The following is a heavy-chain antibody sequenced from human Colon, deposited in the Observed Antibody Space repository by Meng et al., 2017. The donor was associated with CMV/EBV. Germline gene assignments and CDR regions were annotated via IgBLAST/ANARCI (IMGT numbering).Heavy chain of an antibody. CDR2: ISGSGRDT. Sequence: GESLKISCATSGFTFGTYALSWVRQAPRKGLEWVSAISGSGRDTYYADSVKGRFTISRDKSKNTVDLQINSLRAEDTAVYYCATLSRAAGFGYWGQGTLDTVSS. CDR3: ATLSRAAGFGY. J-gene: IGHJ4*02. D-gene: IGHD3-3*01. V-gene: IGHV3-23*01. CDR1: GFTFGTYA.